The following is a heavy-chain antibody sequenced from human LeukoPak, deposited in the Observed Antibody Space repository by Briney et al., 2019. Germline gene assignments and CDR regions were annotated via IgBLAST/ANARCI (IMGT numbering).Heavy chain of an antibody. D-gene: IGHD4-17*01. Sequence: GASVKVSCKASGYTFTGYYMHWVRQAPGQGLEWMGRIIPILGIANYAQKFQGRVTITADKSTSTAYMELSSLRSEDTAVYYCARSARQIFYGGNFDHKDRIYYFDYWGQGTLVTVSS. CDR2: IIPILGIA. V-gene: IGHV1-69*02. J-gene: IGHJ4*02. CDR3: ARSARQIFYGGNFDHKDRIYYFDY. CDR1: GYTFTGYY.